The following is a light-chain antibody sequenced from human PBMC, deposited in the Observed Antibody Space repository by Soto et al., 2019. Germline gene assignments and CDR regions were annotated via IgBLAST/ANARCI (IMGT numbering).Light chain of an antibody. V-gene: IGKV1-33*01. Sequence: DIQMTQSPPSLSASVGDRVTTTFRTSQNIDNYLNWYHQKPGKAPKLLIYDASNLETGVPSRFSGSGSGTDFTFTISSLQPEDIATYYCQQYDNLPITFGQGTRLEIK. CDR1: QNIDNY. CDR2: DAS. CDR3: QQYDNLPIT. J-gene: IGKJ5*01.